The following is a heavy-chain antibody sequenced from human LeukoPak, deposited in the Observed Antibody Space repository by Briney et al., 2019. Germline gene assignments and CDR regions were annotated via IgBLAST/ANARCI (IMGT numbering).Heavy chain of an antibody. CDR3: ARDRTTVTTYYFDY. CDR2: ISAYNGNT. V-gene: IGHV1-18*01. J-gene: IGHJ4*02. Sequence: ATVKVSCKASGYTFTSSGISWVRQAPGQGLEWMGWISAYNGNTNYAQKLQGRVTMTTDTSTSTAYMELRSLRSDDTAVYYCARDRTTVTTYYFDYWGQGTLVTVSS. CDR1: GYTFTSSG. D-gene: IGHD4-17*01.